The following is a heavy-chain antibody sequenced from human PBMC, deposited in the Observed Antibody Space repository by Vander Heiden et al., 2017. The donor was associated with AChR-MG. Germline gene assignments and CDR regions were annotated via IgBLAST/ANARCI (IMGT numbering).Heavy chain of an antibody. J-gene: IGHJ6*03. V-gene: IGHV4-34*01. CDR2: INHSGST. Sequence: QVQLQQWGAGLLKPSETLSLTCAVYGGSFSGYYWSWIRQPPGKGLEWIGEINHSGSTNYNPSLKSRVTISVDTSKNQFSLKLSSVTAADTAVYYCARAVGYCSSTSCSQTYYMDVWGKGTTVTVSS. CDR1: GGSFSGYY. CDR3: ARAVGYCSSTSCSQTYYMDV. D-gene: IGHD2-2*01.